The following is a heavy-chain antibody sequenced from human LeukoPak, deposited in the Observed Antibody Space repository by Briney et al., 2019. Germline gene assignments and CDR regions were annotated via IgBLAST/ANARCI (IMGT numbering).Heavy chain of an antibody. V-gene: IGHV4-59*08. CDR3: ARSWSYYDSSGYYPKAHWYFDF. Sequence: PSETLSLTCTVSGGSISSYYCSWIRQPPGKGLEWIGYIYYSGSTNYNPSLKSRVTISVDTSKNQFSLKLSSVTAADTAVYYCARSWSYYDSSGYYPKAHWYFDFWGRGTLVTVSS. J-gene: IGHJ2*01. CDR2: IYYSGST. CDR1: GGSISSYY. D-gene: IGHD3-22*01.